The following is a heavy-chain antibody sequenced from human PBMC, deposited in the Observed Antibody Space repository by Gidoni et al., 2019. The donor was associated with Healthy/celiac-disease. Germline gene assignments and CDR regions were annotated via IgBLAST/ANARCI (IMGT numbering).Heavy chain of an antibody. J-gene: IGHJ3*02. D-gene: IGHD3-16*01. CDR2: LIPIFGTA. V-gene: IGHV1-69*01. Sequence: QLVQSGAAVKKPGSSVQVSCKASGVTFSSYAISWVRQAPGQGLEGMGGLIPIFGTANYAQKFQGRVTITADESTSTAYMELSSLRSEDTAVYYCARSWGKLVNAFDIWGQGTMVTVSS. CDR1: GVTFSSYA. CDR3: ARSWGKLVNAFDI.